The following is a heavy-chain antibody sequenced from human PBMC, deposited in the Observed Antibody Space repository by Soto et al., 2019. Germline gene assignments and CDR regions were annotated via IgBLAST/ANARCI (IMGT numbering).Heavy chain of an antibody. CDR3: TREGRWLQLPDY. V-gene: IGHV3-49*04. Sequence: PGGSLRLSCTASGFTFGDYAMSWVRQAPGRGLEWVGFIRSKAYGGTTEYAASVKGRFTISRDDSKSIAYLQMNSLKTEDTAVYYCTREGRWLQLPDYWGQGTLVTVSS. D-gene: IGHD5-12*01. CDR1: GFTFGDYA. CDR2: IRSKAYGGTT. J-gene: IGHJ4*02.